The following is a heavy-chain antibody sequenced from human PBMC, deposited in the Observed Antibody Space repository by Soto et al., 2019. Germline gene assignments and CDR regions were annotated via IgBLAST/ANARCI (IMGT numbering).Heavy chain of an antibody. CDR3: AASPRDFHFDS. D-gene: IGHD3-3*01. CDR1: GFSVTSNY. Sequence: PGGSLRLSCAGSGFSVTSNYMSWVRQAPGKGLEWVAVFYTGGATYYAASVKGRFTISIDKSENTLYLQMNSLRAEDTAVYYCAASPRDFHFDSWGQGTLVTVSS. V-gene: IGHV3-53*01. J-gene: IGHJ4*02. CDR2: FYTGGAT.